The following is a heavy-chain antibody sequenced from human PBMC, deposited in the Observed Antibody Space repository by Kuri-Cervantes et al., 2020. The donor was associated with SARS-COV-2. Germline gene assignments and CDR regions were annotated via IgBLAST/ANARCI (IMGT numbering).Heavy chain of an antibody. D-gene: IGHD3-22*01. CDR3: ARSGYYSRGVTYYYMDV. CDR1: GGSISSSSYY. Sequence: SETLSLTCTVSGGSISSSSYYWGWIRQPPGKGLEWIGSIYYSGSTYYNPPLKSRVTISVDTSKNQFSLKLSSVTAADSAVYYCARSGYYSRGVTYYYMDVWDKGTTVTVSS. CDR2: IYYSGST. V-gene: IGHV4-39*07. J-gene: IGHJ6*03.